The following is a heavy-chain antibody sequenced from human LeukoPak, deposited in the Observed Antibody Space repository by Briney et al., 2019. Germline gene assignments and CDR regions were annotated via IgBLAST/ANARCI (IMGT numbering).Heavy chain of an antibody. CDR2: ISSSSSHI. D-gene: IGHD1-1*01. CDR1: GFTFSSHS. V-gene: IGHV3-21*01. J-gene: IGHJ5*02. CDR3: ARDYNWNDEWWFDP. Sequence: GGSLRLSCAASGFTFSSHSMNWIRQAPGKGLEWVSSISSSSSHIYYADSVKGRFTIPRDIAKNSLYLQVNSLRAEDTAVYYCARDYNWNDEWWFDPWGQGTLVTVSS.